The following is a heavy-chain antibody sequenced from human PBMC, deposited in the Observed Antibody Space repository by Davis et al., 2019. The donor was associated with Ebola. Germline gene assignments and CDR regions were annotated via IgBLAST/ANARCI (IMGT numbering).Heavy chain of an antibody. CDR2: IIPIFGTA. CDR3: ARGTVDIVATTNFWFDP. J-gene: IGHJ5*02. CDR1: GGTFSSYA. Sequence: AASVKVSCKASGGTFSSYAISWVRQAPGQGLEWMGGIIPIFGTANYAQKFQGRVTITADEFTSTMELSSLRSEDTAVYYCARGTVDIVATTNFWFDPWGQGTLVTVSS. D-gene: IGHD5-12*01. V-gene: IGHV1-69*13.